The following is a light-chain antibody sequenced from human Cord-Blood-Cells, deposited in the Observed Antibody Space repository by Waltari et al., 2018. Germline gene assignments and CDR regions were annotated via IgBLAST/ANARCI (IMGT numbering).Light chain of an antibody. CDR1: QGVSSN. Sequence: TQSPATMSVSPGERATLSCRASQGVSSNLAWYQQKHGQAPRLLIYGASTRATGIPAMFSGSGSGAEFTLTISSLQSEDFAVYYCQQYNNWPRTFGQGTKVEIK. J-gene: IGKJ1*01. CDR3: QQYNNWPRT. V-gene: IGKV3-15*01. CDR2: GAS.